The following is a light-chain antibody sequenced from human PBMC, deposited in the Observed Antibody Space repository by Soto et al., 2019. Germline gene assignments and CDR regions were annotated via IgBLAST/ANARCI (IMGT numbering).Light chain of an antibody. J-gene: IGLJ2*01. CDR1: SRDVGGYNY. V-gene: IGLV2-14*01. CDR3: SSYTVSSTLL. Sequence: QSVLTQPASVSGSPGQSITISCTGTSRDVGGYNYVSWYHQHPGKAPKLMIYEVSNRPSGVSNRFSGSKSGKTASLTISGLQAEDEGDYYCSSYTVSSTLLFGGGTKVTVL. CDR2: EVS.